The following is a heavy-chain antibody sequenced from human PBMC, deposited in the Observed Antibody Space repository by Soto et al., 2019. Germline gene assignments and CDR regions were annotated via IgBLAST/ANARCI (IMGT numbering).Heavy chain of an antibody. V-gene: IGHV4-39*01. D-gene: IGHD3-10*01. CDR3: ARRGTGGWFDP. CDR2: IYYSGST. CDR1: GGSISSSSYY. Sequence: PSETLSLTCTVSGGSISSSSYYWGWIRQPPGKGLEWIGSIYYSGSTYYNPSLKSRVTISVDTSKNQFSLKLSSVTAADTAVYYCARRGTGGWFDPWGQGTLVTVSS. J-gene: IGHJ5*02.